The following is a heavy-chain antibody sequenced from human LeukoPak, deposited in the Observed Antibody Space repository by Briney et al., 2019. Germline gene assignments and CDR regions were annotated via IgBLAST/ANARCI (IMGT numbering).Heavy chain of an antibody. CDR2: IRFDESNK. CDR3: ARGPSGYHNT. J-gene: IGHJ4*02. V-gene: IGHV3-30*02. Sequence: GGSLRLSCAASAFTFSDYGMHWVRQAPGKGLEWVAFIRFDESNKYYADSVKGRFTISRDNSKNTLFLQMNSLRAQDTAVYYCARGPSGYHNTGGQGTLVTVSS. CDR1: AFTFSDYG. D-gene: IGHD5-12*01.